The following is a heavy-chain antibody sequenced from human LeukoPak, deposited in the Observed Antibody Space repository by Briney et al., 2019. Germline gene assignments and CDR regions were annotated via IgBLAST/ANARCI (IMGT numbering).Heavy chain of an antibody. CDR1: GFTFEDYG. Sequence: GGSLRLSCAASGFTFEDYGMSWVRQAPGKGLEWVSGINWNGGSTGYADSVKGRFTISRGNAKNSLYLQMNSLRAEDTALYYCARERGATVDYYYYYYMDVWGKGTTVTVSS. J-gene: IGHJ6*03. CDR2: INWNGGST. D-gene: IGHD4-17*01. V-gene: IGHV3-20*04. CDR3: ARERGATVDYYYYYYMDV.